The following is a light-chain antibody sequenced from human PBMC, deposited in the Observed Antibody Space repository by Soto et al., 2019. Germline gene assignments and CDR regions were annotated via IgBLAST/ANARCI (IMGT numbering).Light chain of an antibody. J-gene: IGKJ1*01. Sequence: ITCRASQGISSYLAWYQQKPGKAPKLLIYAASTLQSGVPSRFSGSGSGTDFTLTISCLQSEDFATYYCQQYYSYPRTFGQGTKVDIK. CDR1: QGISSY. V-gene: IGKV1-8*01. CDR2: AAS. CDR3: QQYYSYPRT.